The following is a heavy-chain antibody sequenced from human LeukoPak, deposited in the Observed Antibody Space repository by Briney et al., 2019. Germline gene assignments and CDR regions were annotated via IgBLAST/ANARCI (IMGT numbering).Heavy chain of an antibody. J-gene: IGHJ4*02. CDR1: GGSVNSGGSY. V-gene: IGHV4-31*03. CDR3: AREVATMYYFDS. CDR2: IYYSGSA. Sequence: SETLSLTCSVSGGSVNSGGSYWTWIRQRPGKGLEWIGYIYYSGSAYHNPSLKTRVTISVDTSENQFSLKLTSVTAADTAVYYCAREVATMYYFDSWGQGTLVTVSS. D-gene: IGHD5-12*01.